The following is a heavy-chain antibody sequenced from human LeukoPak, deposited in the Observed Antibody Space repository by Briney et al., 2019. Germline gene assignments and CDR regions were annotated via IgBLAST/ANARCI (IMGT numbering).Heavy chain of an antibody. CDR3: AKGPLRGTAAAIDY. D-gene: IGHD2-2*01. CDR1: GFTFSSYA. V-gene: IGHV3-30*04. Sequence: GRSLRLSCAASGFTFSSYAIHWVRQAPGKGLEWVAVISYDGRNIHYPDSVKGRFTISRDISTDTLWLQMDSLRTEDTAVYYCAKGPLRGTAAAIDYWGQGTLVTVSS. J-gene: IGHJ4*02. CDR2: ISYDGRNI.